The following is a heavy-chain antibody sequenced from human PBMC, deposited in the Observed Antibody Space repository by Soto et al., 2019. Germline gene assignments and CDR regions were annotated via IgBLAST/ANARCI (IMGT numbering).Heavy chain of an antibody. CDR1: GLTFSSYA. CDR2: ISGSGGST. CDR3: AKDAAWIGYYNFVY. D-gene: IGHD3-3*01. V-gene: IGHV3-23*01. J-gene: IGHJ4*01. Sequence: GQSLRHSYTASGLTFSSYAMSWVRQAPGKGLEWVSAISGSGGSTYYADSVKGRFTISRDNSKNTLYLQMNSMRAEDTAVYYCAKDAAWIGYYNFVYWAHGT.